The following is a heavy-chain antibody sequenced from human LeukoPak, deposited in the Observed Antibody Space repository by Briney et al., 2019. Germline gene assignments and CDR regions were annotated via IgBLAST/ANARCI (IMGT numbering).Heavy chain of an antibody. CDR2: ISDDGIFS. D-gene: IGHD2-21*02. CDR3: AREVTENFESKLDP. J-gene: IGHJ5*02. Sequence: GGSLRLSCTASGFPFSGYAMQWVRQAPGKGLEWVALISDDGIFSVHRDSVKGRFIISRDNARNRLDLQMNRLRAEDTAVYYCAREVTENFESKLDPWGQGTLVTVS. V-gene: IGHV3-30*04. CDR1: GFPFSGYA.